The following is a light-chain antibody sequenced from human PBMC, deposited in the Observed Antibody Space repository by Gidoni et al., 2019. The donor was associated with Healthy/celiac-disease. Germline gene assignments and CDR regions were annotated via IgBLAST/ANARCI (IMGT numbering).Light chain of an antibody. J-gene: IGKJ1*01. V-gene: IGKV1-39*01. CDR3: QQSYSNPWT. CDR2: AAS. CDR1: QSISSY. Sequence: DIQMTQSPSSLSASVGDRVTITCRASQSISSYLNWYQKKPVKAPKLLIYAASSLPSGVPSRFSGSGSGTDFTLTIRSLQPEDFATYYCQQSYSNPWTFGQGTKVEIK.